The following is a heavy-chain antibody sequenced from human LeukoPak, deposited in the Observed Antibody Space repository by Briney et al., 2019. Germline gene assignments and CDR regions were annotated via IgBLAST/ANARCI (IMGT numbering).Heavy chain of an antibody. Sequence: SETLSLTCTVSGGSMSSYYWSWLRQPPGEGREGIGYIYSSGSTNYIPSLKSRVTIPVDTSKNQFTLKLSSLTAADPAVYYCARGCYGWRPFDHWAQGTLLTVSS. CDR1: GGSMSSYY. D-gene: IGHD3-16*01. CDR3: ARGCYGWRPFDH. J-gene: IGHJ4*02. CDR2: IYSSGST. V-gene: IGHV4-59*01.